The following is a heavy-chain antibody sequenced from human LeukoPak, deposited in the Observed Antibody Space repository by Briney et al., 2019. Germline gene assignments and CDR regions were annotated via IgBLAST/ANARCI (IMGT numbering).Heavy chain of an antibody. CDR3: ARGRRDGYPGY. D-gene: IGHD5-24*01. CDR1: GFTFSSYA. V-gene: IGHV1-69*04. J-gene: IGHJ4*02. Sequence: GGSLRLSCAASGFTFSSYAMSWVRQAPGQGLEWMGRIIPILGIANYAQKFQGRVTITADKSTSTAYMELSSLRSEDTAVYYCARGRRDGYPGYWGQGTLVTVSS. CDR2: IIPILGIA.